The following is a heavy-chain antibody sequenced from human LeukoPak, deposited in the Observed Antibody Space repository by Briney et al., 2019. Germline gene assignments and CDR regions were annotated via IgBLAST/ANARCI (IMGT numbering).Heavy chain of an antibody. J-gene: IGHJ4*02. CDR1: GFAFSSDA. D-gene: IGHD6-19*01. V-gene: IGHV3-30*04. Sequence: PGRSLRLSCSASGFAFSSDAMHWVRQAPGRGLEWLAVISYDGSNEDYAESVRGRFTISRDNSKNTLFLQMNSLRPEDTAAYYCARDLVYSSGWYAGELDHWGLGTLVIVSS. CDR3: ARDLVYSSGWYAGELDH. CDR2: ISYDGSNE.